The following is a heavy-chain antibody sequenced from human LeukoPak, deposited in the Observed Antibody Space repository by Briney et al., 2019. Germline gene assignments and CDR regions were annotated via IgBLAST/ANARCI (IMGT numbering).Heavy chain of an antibody. CDR2: LSGSGGST. CDR1: GFTFSSCA. CDR3: AKDHGDYGMDV. V-gene: IGHV3-23*01. J-gene: IGHJ6*02. Sequence: PGGSLRLSCAASGFTFSSCAMNWVRQAPGKGLEWVSALSGSGGSTYYADSVKGRFTISRDNSKNMLYLQMNSLRAEDTAVYYCAKDHGDYGMDVWGQGTTVTVSS. D-gene: IGHD4-17*01.